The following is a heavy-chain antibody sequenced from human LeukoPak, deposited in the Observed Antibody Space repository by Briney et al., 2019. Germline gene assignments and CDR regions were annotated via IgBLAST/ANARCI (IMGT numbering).Heavy chain of an antibody. V-gene: IGHV3-30*02. CDR3: AKDPPGGGFFDY. J-gene: IGHJ4*02. Sequence: GGSLRLSCAASGFTLNGYSLNWVRQAPGKGLEWVAFIRYDGSNKYYADSVKGRFTISRDNSKNTLYLQMNSLRAEDTAVYYCAKDPPGGGFFDYWGQGTLVTVSS. CDR2: IRYDGSNK. CDR1: GFTLNGYS. D-gene: IGHD3-16*01.